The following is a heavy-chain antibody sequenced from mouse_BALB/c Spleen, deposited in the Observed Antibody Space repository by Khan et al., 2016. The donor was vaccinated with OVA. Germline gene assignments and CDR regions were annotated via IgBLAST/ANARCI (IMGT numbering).Heavy chain of an antibody. J-gene: IGHJ1*01. Sequence: QIQLVQSGPELKKPGETVKISCKASGYTFTNYGMNWVKQAPGKGLKWIGGINTTTGEPTYADDFKGRFALSLETSSSTAYLQISNLKDEDMTTYFCARISSYWYFDDWGEGTTVTVSS. CDR3: ARISSYWYFDD. CDR2: INTTTGEP. V-gene: IGHV9-1*02. CDR1: GYTFTNYG.